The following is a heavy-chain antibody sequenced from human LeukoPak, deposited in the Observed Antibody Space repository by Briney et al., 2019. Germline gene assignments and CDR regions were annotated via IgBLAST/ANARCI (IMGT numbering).Heavy chain of an antibody. V-gene: IGHV5-51*01. D-gene: IGHD6-13*01. CDR2: IYPGESET. CDR1: GYSFSNYW. J-gene: IGHJ4*02. CDR3: AKLGAYSSSWYGFFDY. Sequence: GESLKISCKGSGYSFSNYWIGWVRQMPGKGLEWMGIIYPGESETRYSPSVQGQVTISADKSITTAYLQWSSLKASDTAMYYCAKLGAYSSSWYGFFDYWGQGTLVAVSS.